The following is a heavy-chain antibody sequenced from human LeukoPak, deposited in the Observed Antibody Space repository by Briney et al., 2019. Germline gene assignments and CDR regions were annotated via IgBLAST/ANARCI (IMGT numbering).Heavy chain of an antibody. Sequence: PSETLSLTCTVSGGSISNYYWSWIRQPAGKGLEWIGRIYAGRNTDHNPSLKSRVTMSPDSSRNQFSLRLTSVTAADTAVYYCAREHKDYDGDGYYYGHWGQGTLVTVSS. D-gene: IGHD2-21*02. CDR3: AREHKDYDGDGYYYGH. CDR2: IYAGRNT. V-gene: IGHV4-4*07. CDR1: GGSISNYY. J-gene: IGHJ4*02.